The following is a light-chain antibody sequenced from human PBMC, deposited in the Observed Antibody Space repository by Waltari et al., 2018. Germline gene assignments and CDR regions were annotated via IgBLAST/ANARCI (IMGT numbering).Light chain of an antibody. V-gene: IGLV3-19*01. J-gene: IGLJ2*01. CDR3: SSRELSGHVV. Sequence: SSDLTQDPAVSVALGQTVRITCQGDLLRTYYRNWCRQKPGQPPELVIYGKNNRPSGIPDRFSASSSGNTASLIITGAQAEDEADYYCSSRELSGHVVFGGGTRLTVL. CDR1: LLRTYY. CDR2: GKN.